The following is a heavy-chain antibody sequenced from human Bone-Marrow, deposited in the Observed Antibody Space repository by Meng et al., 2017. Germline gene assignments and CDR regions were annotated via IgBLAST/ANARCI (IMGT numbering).Heavy chain of an antibody. CDR3: AKTPVRIVATMLYFDY. Sequence: GESLKISCVASELNSSSCGMHWVRQAPGKGLEWVTFISYHGSDKNYADSVKGRFTISRDNSKNTLYLQMNSLRAEDTAVYYCAKTPVRIVATMLYFDYWGQGTLVTVSS. CDR2: ISYHGSDK. CDR1: ELNSSSCG. J-gene: IGHJ4*02. D-gene: IGHD5-12*01. V-gene: IGHV3-30*07.